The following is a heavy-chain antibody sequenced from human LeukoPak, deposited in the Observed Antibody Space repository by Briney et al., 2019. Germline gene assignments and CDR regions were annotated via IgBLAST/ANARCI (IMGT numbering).Heavy chain of an antibody. CDR2: ISSSSNYI. J-gene: IGHJ3*02. V-gene: IGHV3-21*01. D-gene: IGHD1-1*01. Sequence: GGSLRLSCAASGFTFSSYSMNWVRQAPGKGLEWVSSISSSSNYIYYADSMKGRFTISRDSAKNSLYLQMNSLRAEDTAVYYCARSTSAFDIWGQGTMVTVSS. CDR1: GFTFSSYS. CDR3: ARSTSAFDI.